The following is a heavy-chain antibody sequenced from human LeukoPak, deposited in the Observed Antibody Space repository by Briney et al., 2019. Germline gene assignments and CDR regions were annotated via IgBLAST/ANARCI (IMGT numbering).Heavy chain of an antibody. D-gene: IGHD6-25*01. Sequence: PSETLSLTCAVYGGSFSGYYWSWIRQPPGKGLEWIGEINHSGSTNYNPSLKSRVTISVDTSKNQFTLKLSSVTAADTAVYYCARQSYSSGCYADYWGQGTLVTVSS. CDR2: INHSGST. CDR3: ARQSYSSGCYADY. CDR1: GGSFSGYY. V-gene: IGHV4-34*01. J-gene: IGHJ4*02.